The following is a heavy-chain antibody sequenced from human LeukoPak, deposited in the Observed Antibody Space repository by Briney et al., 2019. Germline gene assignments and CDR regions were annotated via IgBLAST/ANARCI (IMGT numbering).Heavy chain of an antibody. J-gene: IGHJ4*02. V-gene: IGHV1-2*02. CDR1: GYTFAGYY. Sequence: ASVKVSCKASGYTFAGYYMHWVRQAPGQGLEWMGWINPNSGGTNYAQKFQGRVTMTRDTSISTAYMELSRLRSDDTAVYYCARDSVAAGTGTWFDYWGQGTLVTVSS. CDR2: INPNSGGT. D-gene: IGHD6-13*01. CDR3: ARDSVAAGTGTWFDY.